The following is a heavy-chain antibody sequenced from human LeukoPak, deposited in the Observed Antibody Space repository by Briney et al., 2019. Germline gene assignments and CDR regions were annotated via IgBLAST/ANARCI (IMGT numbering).Heavy chain of an antibody. CDR1: GGSISSSSYY. CDR3: ASGYDGRGDDAFDI. V-gene: IGHV4-39*01. Sequence: SETLSLTCTVSGGSISSSSYYWGWIRQPPGKGLEWIGSIYYSGSTYYNPSLKSRVTISVDTSKNQFSLKLSSVTAADTAVYYCASGYDGRGDDAFDIWGQGTMVTVSP. J-gene: IGHJ3*02. D-gene: IGHD5-12*01. CDR2: IYYSGST.